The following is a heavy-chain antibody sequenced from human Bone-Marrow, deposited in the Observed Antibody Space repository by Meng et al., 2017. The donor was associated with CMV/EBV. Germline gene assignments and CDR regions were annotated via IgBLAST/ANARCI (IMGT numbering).Heavy chain of an antibody. D-gene: IGHD3-3*01. CDR2: INPHSGGT. CDR3: ARLFLTTLGTKKYYGIDV. Sequence: ASVKVSCKASGYTFTGYYMHWVRQAPGQGLEWMGWINPHSGGTIYAQKFEDRVTLTSDTSISTADRELRRRRSDDTAVFFCARLFLTTLGTKKYYGIDVWGPGTTVTVSS. CDR1: GYTFTGYY. J-gene: IGHJ6*02. V-gene: IGHV1-2*02.